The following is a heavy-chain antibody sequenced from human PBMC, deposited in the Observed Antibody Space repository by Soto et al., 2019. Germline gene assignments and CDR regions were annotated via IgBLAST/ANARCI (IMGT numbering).Heavy chain of an antibody. D-gene: IGHD6-19*01. Sequence: GASVKVSCKASGGTFSSYTISWVRQAPGHRLEWMGWISADNDNTRYSQKFQGRVTITSDTSASTAYLELSSLRSEDTAVYYCARTPGSSVWDINDFWGQGTLVTVSS. CDR3: ARTPGSSVWDINDF. CDR1: GGTFSSYT. CDR2: ISADNDNT. J-gene: IGHJ4*02. V-gene: IGHV1-3*01.